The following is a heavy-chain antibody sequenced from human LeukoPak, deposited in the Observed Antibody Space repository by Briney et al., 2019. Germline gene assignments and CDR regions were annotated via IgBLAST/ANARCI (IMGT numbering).Heavy chain of an antibody. CDR3: ARSSHWGYSYCDL. Sequence: PSETLSQTFAGYGGSFSGYLCSWIRQPPGKGLEWIGEINHRGSSNYNPSLKSRVTISVDTSKNQFSLNLNSVTAADTAVYYCARSSHWGYSYCDLWGRSTLVTVSS. CDR2: INHRGSS. D-gene: IGHD7-27*01. V-gene: IGHV4-34*01. CDR1: GGSFSGYL. J-gene: IGHJ2*01.